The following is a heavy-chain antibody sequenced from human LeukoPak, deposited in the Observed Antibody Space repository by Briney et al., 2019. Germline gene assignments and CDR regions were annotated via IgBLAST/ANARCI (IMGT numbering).Heavy chain of an antibody. V-gene: IGHV3-48*03. D-gene: IGHD2-15*01. Sequence: GGSLRLSCAASGFSFSSYEMNWVRQAPGKGLEWVSYISSSGSTTYYADSVKGRFTFSRDNAKNSLYLQMNSLRAEDTAVYYCARAPHYSYWGQGTLVTVSS. CDR2: ISSSGSTT. CDR1: GFSFSSYE. J-gene: IGHJ4*02. CDR3: ARAPHYSY.